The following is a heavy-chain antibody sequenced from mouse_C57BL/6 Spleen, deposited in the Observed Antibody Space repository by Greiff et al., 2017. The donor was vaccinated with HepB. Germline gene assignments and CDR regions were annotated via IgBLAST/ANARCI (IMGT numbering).Heavy chain of an antibody. Sequence: QVQLQQPGAELVKPGASVKLSCKASGYTFTSYWMHWVKQRPGQGLEWIGMIHPNSGSTNYNEKFKSKATLTVDKSSSTAYMQLSSLTSEDSAVYYCVDGYDESWFAYWGQGTLVTVSA. CDR2: IHPNSGST. V-gene: IGHV1-64*01. CDR1: GYTFTSYW. CDR3: VDGYDESWFAY. J-gene: IGHJ3*01. D-gene: IGHD2-2*01.